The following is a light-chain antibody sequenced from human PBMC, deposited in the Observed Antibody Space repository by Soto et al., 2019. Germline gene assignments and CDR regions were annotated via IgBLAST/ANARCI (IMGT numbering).Light chain of an antibody. V-gene: IGKV1-39*01. CDR2: TAS. Sequence: DIQMTQSPSTLSASVGDRVTITCRASASISSWLAWYQQKPGKAPNLLIYTASSLHSGVPSRFSGSGSGTDFTLTISSLQPEDFATYFCQQSYSTPPEWTFGQGTKVDIK. CDR1: ASISSW. J-gene: IGKJ1*01. CDR3: QQSYSTPPEWT.